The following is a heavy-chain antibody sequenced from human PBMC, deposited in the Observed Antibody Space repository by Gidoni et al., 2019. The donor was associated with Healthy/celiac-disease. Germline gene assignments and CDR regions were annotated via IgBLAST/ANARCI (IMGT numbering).Heavy chain of an antibody. CDR3: ARDRIDGLYDSSGYYYGWFDP. CDR1: GFTFSSSS. D-gene: IGHD3-22*01. V-gene: IGHV3-48*02. Sequence: EVQLVESGGGLVQPGGSLRLSCAASGFTFSSSSMNWVRQAPGKGLEWVSYISSSSSTIYYADSVKGRFTISRDNAKNSLYLQMNSLRDEDTAVYYCARDRIDGLYDSSGYYYGWFDPWGQGTLVTVSS. CDR2: ISSSSSTI. J-gene: IGHJ5*02.